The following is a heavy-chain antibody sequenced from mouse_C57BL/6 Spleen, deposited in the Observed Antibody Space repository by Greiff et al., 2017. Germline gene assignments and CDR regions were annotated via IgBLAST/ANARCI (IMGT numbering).Heavy chain of an antibody. J-gene: IGHJ4*01. CDR2: INPSSGYT. CDR3: ARGGTSYAMDD. V-gene: IGHV1-4*01. Sequence: VQLQESGAELARPGASVKMSCKASGYTFTSYTMHWVKQRPGQGLEWIGYINPSSGYTKYNQKFKDQATLTADKSSSTAYMQLSSLTSEDSAVYYCARGGTSYAMDDWGQGTSVTVSS. D-gene: IGHD3-3*01. CDR1: GYTFTSYT.